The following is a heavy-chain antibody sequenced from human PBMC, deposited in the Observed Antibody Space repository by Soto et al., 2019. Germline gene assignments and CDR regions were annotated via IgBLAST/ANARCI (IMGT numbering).Heavy chain of an antibody. CDR2: INPNSGGT. CDR1: GYTFTGYY. Sequence: ASVKVSCKASGYTFTGYYMHWVRQAPGQGLEWMGWINPNSGGTNYAQKFQGWVTMTRDTSISTAYMELSRLRSDDTAVYYCARGDTAMAKLPPPLYYYYGMDVWGQGTTVTVSS. CDR3: ARGDTAMAKLPPPLYYYYGMDV. V-gene: IGHV1-2*04. J-gene: IGHJ6*02. D-gene: IGHD5-18*01.